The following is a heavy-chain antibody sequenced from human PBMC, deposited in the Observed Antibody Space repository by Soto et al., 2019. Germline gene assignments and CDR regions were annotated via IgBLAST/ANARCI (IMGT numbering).Heavy chain of an antibody. CDR2: LTPGGETT. CDR1: GFTFSGYA. CDR3: AKDSPVSGNYQDLDY. J-gene: IGHJ4*02. Sequence: PGGSLRLSYAASGFTFSGYAVTWVRHGPGKGLEWVSALTPGGETTYHIDSVKGRFTISRDNAKNTLYLQMNSLTDADTAVYYCAKDSPVSGNYQDLDYWGPGTLVTVSS. D-gene: IGHD1-26*01. V-gene: IGHV3-23*01.